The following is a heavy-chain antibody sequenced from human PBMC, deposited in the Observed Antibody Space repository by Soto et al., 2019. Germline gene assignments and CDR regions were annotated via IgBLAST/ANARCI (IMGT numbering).Heavy chain of an antibody. J-gene: IGHJ2*01. D-gene: IGHD3-10*01. CDR1: GGSISSGDYY. CDR3: ARGVLLWFGEFTLGYFDL. V-gene: IGHV4-30-4*01. CDR2: IYYSGST. Sequence: QVQLQETGPGLVKPSQTLSLTCTVSGGSISSGDYYWSWIRQPPGKGLEWIGHIYYSGSTYYHPSLKSRVTISVDTSKHQFSLKLSSVTAADTAVYYCARGVLLWFGEFTLGYFDLWGRGTLVTVSS.